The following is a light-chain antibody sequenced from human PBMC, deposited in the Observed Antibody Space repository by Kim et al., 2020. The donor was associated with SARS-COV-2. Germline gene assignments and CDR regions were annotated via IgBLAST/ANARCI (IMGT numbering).Light chain of an antibody. CDR3: TSYAGSNNLDV. CDR1: SRYIGAYKY. J-gene: IGLJ1*01. Sequence: QPFTISCTVTSRYIGAYKYVSWYHQHPGKAPKLMIYEVNRRPSGVPDRFSGSKSGNTASLTVSGLQAEDEADYYCTSYAGSNNLDVFGTGTKVT. V-gene: IGLV2-8*01. CDR2: EVN.